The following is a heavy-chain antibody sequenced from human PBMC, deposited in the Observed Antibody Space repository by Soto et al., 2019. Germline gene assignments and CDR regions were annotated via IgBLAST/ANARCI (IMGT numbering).Heavy chain of an antibody. CDR1: GFTFSNYD. Sequence: GGSLRLSCAASGFTFSNYDMHWVRQATGEGLQWVANINAAGDTYYPVSVKGRFTISRENARNTLYLQINSLRAEDTAVYYCAKTDLPIAAAGVHYYCYMDVWGKGTTVTVSS. J-gene: IGHJ6*03. D-gene: IGHD6-13*01. CDR3: AKTDLPIAAAGVHYYCYMDV. CDR2: INAAGDT. V-gene: IGHV3-13*01.